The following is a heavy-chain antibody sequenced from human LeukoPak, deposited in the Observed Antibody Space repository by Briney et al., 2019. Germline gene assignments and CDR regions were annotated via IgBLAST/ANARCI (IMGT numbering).Heavy chain of an antibody. CDR2: TSGSGDGT. J-gene: IGHJ4*02. CDR1: GFTFSSYA. V-gene: IGHV3-23*01. CDR3: AKLRDFFDSSGQFDY. D-gene: IGHD3-22*01. Sequence: GGSLRLSCAASGFTFSSYAMSWVRQAPGKGLEWVSATSGSGDGTFYADSVKGRFTISRDNSKNTLYLQMSSLRAEDTAIYYCAKLRDFFDSSGQFDYWGQGTLVTVSS.